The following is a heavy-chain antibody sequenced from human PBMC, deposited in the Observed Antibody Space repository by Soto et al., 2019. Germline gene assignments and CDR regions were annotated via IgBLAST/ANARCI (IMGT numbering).Heavy chain of an antibody. CDR3: ARGSAATMLYYYYGMDV. J-gene: IGHJ6*02. CDR1: GGTFSSYA. V-gene: IGHV1-69*12. Sequence: QVQLVQSGAEVKKPGSSVKVSCKASGGTFSSYAISWVRQAPGQGLEWMGGIIPIFGTANYAQKFQGRVTFTEDESTSTAYMELSSLRSEDTAVYYCARGSAATMLYYYYGMDVWGQGPTVTVSS. CDR2: IIPIFGTA. D-gene: IGHD5-12*01.